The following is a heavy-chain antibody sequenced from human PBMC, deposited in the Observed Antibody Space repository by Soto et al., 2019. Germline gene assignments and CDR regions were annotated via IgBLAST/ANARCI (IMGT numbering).Heavy chain of an antibody. D-gene: IGHD3-16*01. J-gene: IGHJ6*02. CDR2: IDPSDSYT. V-gene: IGHV5-10-1*01. CDR1: GYSFSTYW. Sequence: PXAALKISCKGCGYSFSTYWISWVRQMPGKGLEGMGSIDPSDSYTDFSPSFQGHVTISADKSITTAYLQWSSLKASDTAMYYCARRFDSLILGLEEDYYYYGMDVWGQGTTVTVSS. CDR3: ARRFDSLILGLEEDYYYYGMDV.